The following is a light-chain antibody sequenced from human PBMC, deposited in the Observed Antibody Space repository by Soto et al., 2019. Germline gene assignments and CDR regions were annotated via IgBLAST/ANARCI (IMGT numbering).Light chain of an antibody. CDR2: DTS. CDR1: QTVGSY. CDR3: QQYSKWPPRYT. Sequence: EIVLTQSPATLSLSPGERATLSCRASQTVGSYLAWFRQTPGQAPRLLIYDTSIRATGIPARFSGSGSGTDFTLTISSLEAEDFAIYFCQQYSKWPPRYTFGQGTKVDIK. V-gene: IGKV3-11*01. J-gene: IGKJ2*01.